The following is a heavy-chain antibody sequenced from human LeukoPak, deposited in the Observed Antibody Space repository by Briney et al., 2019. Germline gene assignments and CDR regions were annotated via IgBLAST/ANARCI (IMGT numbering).Heavy chain of an antibody. CDR2: ISWNSGSI. CDR3: AKAPVTSCRGAYCYPFDY. CDR1: GFTFDDYA. V-gene: IGHV3-9*01. D-gene: IGHD2-21*01. J-gene: IGHJ4*02. Sequence: PGRSLRLSCAASGFTFDDYAMHWVRQAPGKGLEWVSGISWNSGSIGYADSVKGRFTISRDNAKNSLYLQMNSLRAEDAAVYYCAKAPVTSCRGAYCYPFDYWGQGTLVTVSS.